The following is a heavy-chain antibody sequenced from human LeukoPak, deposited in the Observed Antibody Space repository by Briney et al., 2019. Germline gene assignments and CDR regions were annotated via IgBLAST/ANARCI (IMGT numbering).Heavy chain of an antibody. V-gene: IGHV4-4*02. J-gene: IGHJ6*02. CDR1: GGSISSSNW. CDR3: ARNPSYDILTGYSDYYGMDV. Sequence: PSGTLALTCAVSGGSISSSNWWRWVRQPPGKGLEWIEKIYHGGSTKYNPSLKSRVTISVDTSKNQFSLKLSSVTAADTAVYYCARNPSYDILTGYSDYYGMDVWGQGTTVTVSS. CDR2: IYHGGST. D-gene: IGHD3-9*01.